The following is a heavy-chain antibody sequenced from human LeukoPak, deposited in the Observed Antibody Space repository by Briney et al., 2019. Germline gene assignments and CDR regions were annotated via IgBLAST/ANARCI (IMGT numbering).Heavy chain of an antibody. Sequence: ASVKVSCKASGYTFTGYYMHWVRQAPGQGLEWMGWINPNSGGTNYAQKFQGRVTMTRDTSISTAYMELSRLRSDDTAVYYCARLDERYCSGGSCYSHFDYWGRGTLVTVSS. CDR1: GYTFTGYY. CDR3: ARLDERYCSGGSCYSHFDY. V-gene: IGHV1-2*02. D-gene: IGHD2-15*01. J-gene: IGHJ4*02. CDR2: INPNSGGT.